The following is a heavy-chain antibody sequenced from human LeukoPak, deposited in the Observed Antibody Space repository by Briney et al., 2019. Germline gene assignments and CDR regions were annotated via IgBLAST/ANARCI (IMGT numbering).Heavy chain of an antibody. CDR2: IKQDGSEK. CDR1: GFIFSSYG. Sequence: GGSLRLSCAASGFIFSSYGMHWVRQAPGKGLEWVANIKQDGSEKYYVDSVKGRFTISRDNAKNSLYLQMNSLRAEDTAVYYCSVVPAAGPFDYYYYMDVWGKGTTVTVSS. CDR3: SVVPAAGPFDYYYYMDV. V-gene: IGHV3-7*01. D-gene: IGHD2-2*01. J-gene: IGHJ6*03.